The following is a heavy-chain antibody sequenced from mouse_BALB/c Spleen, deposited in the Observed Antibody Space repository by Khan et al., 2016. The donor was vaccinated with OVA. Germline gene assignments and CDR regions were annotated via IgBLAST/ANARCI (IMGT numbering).Heavy chain of an antibody. V-gene: IGHV1-77*01. D-gene: IGHD1-2*01. CDR1: GYTFTDYY. CDR2: IYPRSGNT. Sequence: QVQLKQSGAELARPGASVKLSCKASGYTFTDYYINWVKQRTGQGLEWIGEIYPRSGNTYYNEKFKGKATLTADKSSSIAYMQLSSLTSEDSAVYFGARRNYFGYTFAYWGQGTLVTASA. CDR3: ARRNYFGYTFAY. J-gene: IGHJ3*01.